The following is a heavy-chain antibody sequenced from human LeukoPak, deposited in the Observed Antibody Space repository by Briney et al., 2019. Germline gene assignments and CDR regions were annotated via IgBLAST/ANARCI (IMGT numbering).Heavy chain of an antibody. CDR3: ARPRCSGGSCYYFDY. V-gene: IGHV5-51*01. CDR2: IYPGDSDT. D-gene: IGHD2-15*01. J-gene: IGHJ4*02. Sequence: GESLKISCKGSGDSFTSYWIGWVRQMPGKGLEWMGIIYPGDSDTRYSPSFQGQVTISADKSISTAYLQWSSLKASDTAMYYCARPRCSGGSCYYFDYWGQGTLVTVSS. CDR1: GDSFTSYW.